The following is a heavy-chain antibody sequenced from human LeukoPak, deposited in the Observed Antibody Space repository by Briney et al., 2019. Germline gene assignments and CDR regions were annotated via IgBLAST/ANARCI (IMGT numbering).Heavy chain of an antibody. CDR2: IKEDGSEK. V-gene: IGHV3-7*01. D-gene: IGHD7-27*01. CDR3: ARDYTGGWNDY. CDR1: GFTFRKHW. J-gene: IGHJ4*02. Sequence: GVLRLSCAADGFTFRKHWMSWVRQAMGKGLECVAKIKEDGSEKHYVDSVKGRFTISRDNTKNSLYLQMNSLRAEDTAVYYCARDYTGGWNDYWGQGTLVIVSS.